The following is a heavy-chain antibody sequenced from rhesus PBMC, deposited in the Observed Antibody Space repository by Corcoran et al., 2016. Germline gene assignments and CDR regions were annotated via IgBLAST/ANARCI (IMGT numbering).Heavy chain of an antibody. J-gene: IGHJ4*01. CDR1: GSSFPSYW. D-gene: IGHD6-25*01. V-gene: IGHV5-2*01. Sequence: EVQLVQSGAEVKRPGESLKISCKTSGSSFPSYWFIWVRQMPGKGREWMGAIDPSDSDTRYSPSFQGQVTISADKSISTTYLQWSSLKASDSATYYCAKEGRQLEQDYWGQGVLVTVSS. CDR2: IDPSDSDT. CDR3: AKEGRQLEQDY.